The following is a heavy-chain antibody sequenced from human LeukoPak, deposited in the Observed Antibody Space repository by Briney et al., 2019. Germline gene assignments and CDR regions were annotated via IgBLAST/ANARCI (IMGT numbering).Heavy chain of an antibody. CDR2: IIPIFGTA. V-gene: IGHV1-69*05. J-gene: IGHJ4*02. D-gene: IGHD5-24*01. CDR3: ALPRRDGYNFDY. CDR1: GGTFSSYA. Sequence: SVKVSCKASGGTFSSYAISWVRQAPGQRLEWMGGIIPIFGTANYAQKFQGRVTITTDESTSTAYMELSSLRSEDTAVYYCALPRRDGYNFDYWGQGTLVTVSS.